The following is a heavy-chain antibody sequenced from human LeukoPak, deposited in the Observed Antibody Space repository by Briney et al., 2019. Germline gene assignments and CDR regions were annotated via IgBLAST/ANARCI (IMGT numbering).Heavy chain of an antibody. J-gene: IGHJ3*01. CDR3: TTLLMVITTDAFDV. V-gene: IGHV3-15*01. D-gene: IGHD3-22*01. CDR2: IKSKTDGGTT. CDR1: GFTFSNAW. Sequence: GGSLRLSCAASGFTFSNAWMSWVRQAPGKGLEWVGRIKSKTDGGTTDYAAPVKGRFTISRDDSKNTLYLQMNSLKTEDTAVYYCTTLLMVITTDAFDVWGQGTMVTVS.